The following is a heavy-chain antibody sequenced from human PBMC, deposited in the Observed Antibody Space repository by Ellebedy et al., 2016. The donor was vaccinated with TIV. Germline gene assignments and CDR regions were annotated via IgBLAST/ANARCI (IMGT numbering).Heavy chain of an antibody. CDR3: TKDLLRGIWGGSGRDY. V-gene: IGHV3-9*01. Sequence: GGSLRLSXAASGFTLADYAMHWVRQAPGKGLEWVSGISWRGHYIGYADSVRGRFTISRDNAKSSLYLQMNSLRIEDTAVYYCTKDLLRGIWGGSGRDYWGQGTLVTVSS. D-gene: IGHD7-27*01. CDR2: ISWRGHYI. J-gene: IGHJ4*02. CDR1: GFTLADYA.